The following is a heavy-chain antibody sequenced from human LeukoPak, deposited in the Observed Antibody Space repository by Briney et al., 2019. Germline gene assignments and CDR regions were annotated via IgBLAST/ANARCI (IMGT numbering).Heavy chain of an antibody. Sequence: PGGSLRLSCAASGFSFSSFWMSWVRQAPGKGLEWVANIKDDGSVKNHVDSLKGRFSISRDNARNSLYLQISSLRAEDTAVYYCAREVVATASAFDCWGRGTLVTVSS. V-gene: IGHV3-7*03. CDR3: AREVVATASAFDC. J-gene: IGHJ4*02. D-gene: IGHD2-21*01. CDR2: IKDDGSVK. CDR1: GFSFSSFW.